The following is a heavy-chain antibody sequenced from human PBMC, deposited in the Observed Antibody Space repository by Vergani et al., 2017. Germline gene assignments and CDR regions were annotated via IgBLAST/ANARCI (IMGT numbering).Heavy chain of an antibody. CDR3: VRGNNVVRERDYFDY. Sequence: QLQLQESGSGLVKPSQTLSLNCAASGGSISSGAFSWGWIRQPPGRGLQWIGHIFQSGSPNYNASLKSRVNISLDKSKNHFSLSLSAVTAADTAVYYCVRGNNVVRERDYFDYWGQGILVTVSS. CDR2: IFQSGSP. V-gene: IGHV4-30-2*01. CDR1: GGSISSGAFS. J-gene: IGHJ4*02. D-gene: IGHD3-10*01.